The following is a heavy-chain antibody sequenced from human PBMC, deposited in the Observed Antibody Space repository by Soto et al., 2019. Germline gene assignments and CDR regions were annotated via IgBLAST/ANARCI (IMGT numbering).Heavy chain of an antibody. Sequence: SETVSLTCAVYSGSFIGYYWSWIRQPPGKGLEWIGEIYHSLSIVYNPSLKSRVTISGDSSKNQFPLNLSSVTAADTAIYYCARESGGYDSSTRYGLDVWGQGTTVTVSS. CDR1: SGSFIGYY. CDR3: ARESGGYDSSTRYGLDV. CDR2: IYHSLSI. D-gene: IGHD6-25*01. V-gene: IGHV4-34*01. J-gene: IGHJ6*02.